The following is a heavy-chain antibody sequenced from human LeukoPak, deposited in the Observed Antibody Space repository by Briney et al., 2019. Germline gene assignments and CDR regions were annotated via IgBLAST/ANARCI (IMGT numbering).Heavy chain of an antibody. CDR3: ARGLKYITIFGVVIGHNWFDP. V-gene: IGHV1-8*01. D-gene: IGHD3-3*01. J-gene: IGHJ5*02. Sequence: GASVKVSCKASGYTFTSYDINWVRQATGQGLEWMGWMNPNSGNTGYAQEFQGRVTMTRNTSISTAYMELSSLRSEDTAVYYCARGLKYITIFGVVIGHNWFDPWGQGTLVTVSS. CDR1: GYTFTSYD. CDR2: MNPNSGNT.